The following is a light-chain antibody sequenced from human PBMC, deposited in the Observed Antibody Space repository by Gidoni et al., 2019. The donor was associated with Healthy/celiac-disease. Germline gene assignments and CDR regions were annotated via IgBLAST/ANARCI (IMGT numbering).Light chain of an antibody. CDR3: CSYAGSNTYVI. CDR1: SSDVGSYNL. J-gene: IGLJ2*01. CDR2: EVA. V-gene: IGLV2-23*02. Sequence: SALTQPASVSGSPGQSITISCTGTSSDVGSYNLVSWYQQHPGKAPKLMIYEVAKRPSGVSNRFSGSKSGKTASLTISGLQAEDEAGYYCCSYAGSNTYVIFGGGTKLTVL.